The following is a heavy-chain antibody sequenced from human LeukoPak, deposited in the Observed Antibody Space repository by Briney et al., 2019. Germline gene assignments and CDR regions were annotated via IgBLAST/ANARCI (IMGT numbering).Heavy chain of an antibody. J-gene: IGHJ4*02. CDR1: GFTFSSYS. Sequence: GGSLRLSCAASGFTFSSYSMNWVRQAPGKGLEWVSSITSSSGYIYYADSAKGRFTISRDNAKKSLYLQMNSLRAEDTAVYYCAREIVTSTSFDYWGQGTLVAVSS. CDR3: AREIVTSTSFDY. V-gene: IGHV3-21*01. D-gene: IGHD5-12*01. CDR2: ITSSSGYI.